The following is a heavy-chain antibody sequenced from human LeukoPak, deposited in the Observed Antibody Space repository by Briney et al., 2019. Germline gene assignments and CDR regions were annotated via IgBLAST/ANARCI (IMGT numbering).Heavy chain of an antibody. CDR1: GGSISNYH. V-gene: IGHV4-59*08. J-gene: IGHJ5*02. CDR3: ARLGYYYDSSGPEPWFDP. CDR2: IYYSGST. D-gene: IGHD3-22*01. Sequence: SETLSLTCTVSGGSISNYHWSWIRQPPGKGLGWIGYIYYSGSTNYNPSLKSRVTISVDTSKNQFSLKLSSVTAADTAVYYCARLGYYYDSSGPEPWFDPWGQGTLVTVSS.